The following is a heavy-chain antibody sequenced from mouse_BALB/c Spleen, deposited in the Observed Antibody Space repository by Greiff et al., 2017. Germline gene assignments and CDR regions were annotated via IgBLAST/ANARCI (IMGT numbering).Heavy chain of an antibody. J-gene: IGHJ4*01. CDR1: GFTFSDYY. Sequence: EVQLVESGGGLVKPGGSLKLSCAASGFTFSDYYMYWVRQTPEKRLEWVATISDGGSYTYYPHSVKGRFTISRDNAKNNLYLQMSSLKSEDTAMYYCARDWGGAMDYWGQGTSVTVSA. V-gene: IGHV5-4*02. CDR3: ARDWGGAMDY. CDR2: ISDGGSYT.